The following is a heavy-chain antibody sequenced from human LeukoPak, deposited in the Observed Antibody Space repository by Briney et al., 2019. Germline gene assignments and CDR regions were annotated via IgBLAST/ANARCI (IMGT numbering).Heavy chain of an antibody. CDR3: ARSYRNKYYYYMDV. D-gene: IGHD1/OR15-1a*01. CDR1: GGSISSGSYY. J-gene: IGHJ6*03. V-gene: IGHV4-61*02. Sequence: SETLSLTCTVSGGSISSGSYYWSWIRQPAGKGLKWIGRIYASGSTNYNPSLKSRVTISVDTSKNQFSLKLSSVTAADTAVYYCARSYRNKYYYYMDVWGKGTTVTVSS. CDR2: IYASGST.